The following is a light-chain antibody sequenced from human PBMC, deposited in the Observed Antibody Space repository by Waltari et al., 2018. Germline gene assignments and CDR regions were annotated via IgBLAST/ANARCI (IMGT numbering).Light chain of an antibody. V-gene: IGLV3-21*02. Sequence: SYELTQPPSVSVSPGQMARKTRGGDNLGSKYVHWYQQKPAQAPVLVIYDDSERPSGIPERFSGSKSGNTATLTISGVEAGDEADYYCQVWDSSSDHYIFGAGTRLTVL. CDR2: DDS. CDR3: QVWDSSSDHYI. J-gene: IGLJ1*01. CDR1: NLGSKY.